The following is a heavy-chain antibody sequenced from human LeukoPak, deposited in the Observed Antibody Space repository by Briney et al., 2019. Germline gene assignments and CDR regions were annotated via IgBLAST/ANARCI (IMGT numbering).Heavy chain of an antibody. Sequence: SVKVSCKASGGTFSSYAISWVRQAPGQGLEWMGGIIPIFGTANYAQKFQGRVTITADESTSTAYMELSSLRSEDTAVYYCASYYYDSSFDAFDIWGQGTMVTVSS. CDR2: IIPIFGTA. V-gene: IGHV1-69*13. J-gene: IGHJ3*02. CDR3: ASYYYDSSFDAFDI. CDR1: GGTFSSYA. D-gene: IGHD3-22*01.